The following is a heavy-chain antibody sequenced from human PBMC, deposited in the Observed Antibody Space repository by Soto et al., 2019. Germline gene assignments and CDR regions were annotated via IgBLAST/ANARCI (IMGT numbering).Heavy chain of an antibody. CDR2: ISSNGGST. CDR1: GFTFSSYA. D-gene: IGHD6-19*01. CDR3: VKDPHYSSGWGPFDY. J-gene: IGHJ4*02. Sequence: PGGSLRLSCSASGFTFSSYAMHWVRQAPGKGLEYVSAISSNGGSTYYADSVKGRFTISRDNSKNTLYLQMSSLRAEDTAVYYCVKDPHYSSGWGPFDYWGQGTLVTVSS. V-gene: IGHV3-64D*08.